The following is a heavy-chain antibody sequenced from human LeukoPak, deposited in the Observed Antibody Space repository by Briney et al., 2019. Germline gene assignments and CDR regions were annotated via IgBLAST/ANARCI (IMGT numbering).Heavy chain of an antibody. Sequence: SETLSLTCAVYGGSFSGYYWSWIRQPPGKGLEWIGEINHSGSTNYNPSLKSRVTISVDTSKNQFALKLSSVTAADTAVYYCARHGSGHDYWGQGTLVTVSS. V-gene: IGHV4-34*01. CDR2: INHSGST. D-gene: IGHD3-10*01. CDR3: ARHGSGHDY. CDR1: GGSFSGYY. J-gene: IGHJ4*02.